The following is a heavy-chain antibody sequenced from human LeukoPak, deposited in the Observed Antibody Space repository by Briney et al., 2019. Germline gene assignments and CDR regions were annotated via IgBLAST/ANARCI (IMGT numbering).Heavy chain of an antibody. CDR1: GFTFSDYF. D-gene: IGHD6-13*01. CDR3: ARSGIGATEIDY. J-gene: IGHJ4*02. Sequence: GGSLRLSCAASGFTFSDYFMSWVRQAPGKGLEWLSYISGRGNYVDYAESLKGRITISRDNAKNSLYLQMNSLRAVDTAVYYCARSGIGATEIDYWGQGTLVTVSS. V-gene: IGHV3-11*06. CDR2: ISGRGNYV.